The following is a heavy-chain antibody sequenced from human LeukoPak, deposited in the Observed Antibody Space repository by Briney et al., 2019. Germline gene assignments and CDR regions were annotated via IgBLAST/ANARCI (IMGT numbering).Heavy chain of an antibody. CDR2: IIESGAST. D-gene: IGHD2-2*01. V-gene: IGHV3-11*04. CDR1: GFTVKDSD. Sequence: GGSLRLSCTASGFTVKDSDMSWIRQAPGKGLEWVSYIIESGASTYYADSVAGRFTISRDNAKNSVYLQMNSLRDEDTAVYYCARVCSNTSCWGAFDIWGQGTMVTVSS. CDR3: ARVCSNTSCWGAFDI. J-gene: IGHJ3*02.